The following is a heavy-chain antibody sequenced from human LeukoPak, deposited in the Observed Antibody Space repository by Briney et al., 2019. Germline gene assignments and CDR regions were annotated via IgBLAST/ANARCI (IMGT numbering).Heavy chain of an antibody. V-gene: IGHV3-23*01. J-gene: IGHJ3*02. CDR2: ISGSGGST. CDR3: ARGRNYYDSSGYYYVRAFDI. D-gene: IGHD3-22*01. CDR1: GFTFSSYA. Sequence: GGSLRLSCAASGFTFSSYAMSWVRQAPGKGLEWVSAISGSGGSTYYADSVKGRFTVSRDNSKNTLYLQMNSLRAEDTAVYYCARGRNYYDSSGYYYVRAFDIWGQGTMVTVSS.